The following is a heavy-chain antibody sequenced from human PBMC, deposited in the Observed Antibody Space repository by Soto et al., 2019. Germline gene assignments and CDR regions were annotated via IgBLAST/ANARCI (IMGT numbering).Heavy chain of an antibody. CDR2: ISAYNGNT. CDR1: GYTFTSYG. CDR3: ARDGPPPNYYYGMDV. V-gene: IGHV1-18*01. J-gene: IGHJ6*02. Sequence: QVPLVQSGAEVKKPGASVKVSCKAPGYTFTSYGFSWVRQAPGQGLGWMGWISAYNGNTNYAQKLQGRVTMTTDTSTSTAYMELRSLRSDDTAVYYCARDGPPPNYYYGMDVWGQGTTVTVSS.